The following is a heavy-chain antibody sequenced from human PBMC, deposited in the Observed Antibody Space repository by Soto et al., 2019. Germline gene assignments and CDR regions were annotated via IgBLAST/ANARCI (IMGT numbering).Heavy chain of an antibody. D-gene: IGHD5-12*01. CDR2: IYSGGST. V-gene: IGHV3-53*01. CDR1: GFTVSSTY. J-gene: IGHJ4*02. Sequence: EVQVVESGGGLIQPGGSLRLSCAASGFTVSSTYMSWVRQAPGKGLAWISIIYSGGSTFYADSVKGRFTISRDNSKNTLYLQMNSLRDEDTAVYYCARGVPITPGTFDYRGQGTLVTVSS. CDR3: ARGVPITPGTFDY.